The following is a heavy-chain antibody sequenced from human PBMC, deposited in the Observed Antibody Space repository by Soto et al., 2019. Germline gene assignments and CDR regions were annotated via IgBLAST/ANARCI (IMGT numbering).Heavy chain of an antibody. CDR3: ARYIAAEVQDY. CDR2: IYWDDDK. CDR1: GFSLSTSGVG. J-gene: IGHJ4*02. Sequence: QITLKESGPTLVKPTQTLTLTCTFSGFSLSTSGVGVGWIRQPPGKALEWLALIYWDDDKRYSLSLKSRLTITKDTSKNQVVLTMTNMDPVDTATYYCARYIAAEVQDYWGQGTLVTVSS. D-gene: IGHD6-25*01. V-gene: IGHV2-5*02.